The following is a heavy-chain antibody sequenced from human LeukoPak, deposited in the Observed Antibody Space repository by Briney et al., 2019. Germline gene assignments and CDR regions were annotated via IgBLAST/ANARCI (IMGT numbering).Heavy chain of an antibody. CDR1: GFTFSSHS. CDR3: ARLPLYSKAGPPLDY. D-gene: IGHD4-11*01. Sequence: GGSLRLSCAASGFTFSSHSMTWVRQAPGKGLEWISYISSSSSLIYYADSVKGRFTISRDNVKNSLYLQMNSLRAEDTAVYYCARLPLYSKAGPPLDYWGQGTLVTVSS. J-gene: IGHJ4*02. V-gene: IGHV3-48*01. CDR2: ISSSSSLI.